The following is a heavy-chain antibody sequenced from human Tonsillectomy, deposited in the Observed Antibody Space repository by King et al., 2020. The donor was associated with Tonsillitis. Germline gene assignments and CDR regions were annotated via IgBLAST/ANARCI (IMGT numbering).Heavy chain of an antibody. Sequence: VQLVESGGGLVQPGGSLRLSCAASGFTFSSYAMSWFRQAPGKGLEWVSAISGSGGSTYYADSVKGRFTISRDNSKNTLYLQMNSLRAEDTAVYYCAKDWGSKGVVITHDAFDIWGQGTMVTVSS. J-gene: IGHJ3*02. D-gene: IGHD3-22*01. CDR1: GFTFSSYA. CDR3: AKDWGSKGVVITHDAFDI. CDR2: ISGSGGST. V-gene: IGHV3-23*04.